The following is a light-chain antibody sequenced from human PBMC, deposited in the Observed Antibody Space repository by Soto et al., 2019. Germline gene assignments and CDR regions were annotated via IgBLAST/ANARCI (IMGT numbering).Light chain of an antibody. Sequence: EIVLTQSPGTLSLSPRERDTHSCRASQSISSTYLVWYQQKPGQAPRLLIHGASSRATGIPDRFSGSGSGTDFTLTISTLEPEEFAVYYCQVYGSSLTTFGQGTKVDIK. CDR3: QVYGSSLTT. V-gene: IGKV3-20*01. J-gene: IGKJ1*01. CDR2: GAS. CDR1: QSISSTY.